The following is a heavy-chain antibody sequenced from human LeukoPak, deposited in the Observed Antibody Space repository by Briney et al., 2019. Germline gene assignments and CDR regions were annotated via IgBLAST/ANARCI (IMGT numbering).Heavy chain of an antibody. Sequence: PGGSLRLSCAASGFTFSSYDMHWVRQATGKGLEWVSAIGTAGDTYYPGSVKGRFTISRDNAKNSLYLQMNSLRAEDTAVYYCARIPDTARAYYYYGMDVWGQGTTVTVSS. CDR2: IGTAGDT. CDR1: GFTFSSYD. D-gene: IGHD5-18*01. CDR3: ARIPDTARAYYYYGMDV. V-gene: IGHV3-13*01. J-gene: IGHJ6*02.